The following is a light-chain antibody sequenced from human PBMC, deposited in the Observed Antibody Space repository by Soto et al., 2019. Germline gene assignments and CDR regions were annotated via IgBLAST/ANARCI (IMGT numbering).Light chain of an antibody. CDR1: QSVSSY. CDR2: DAS. CDR3: QQRSSLPRT. J-gene: IGKJ2*01. V-gene: IGKV3-11*01. Sequence: EIVLTQSPATLSLSPGERATLSCRASQSVSSYLAWYQQKPCQTPRLLIYDASNRATGIPARFSGSGAGTDFTLTISSLEPEDFAVYYCQQRSSLPRTFGQGTKLEIK.